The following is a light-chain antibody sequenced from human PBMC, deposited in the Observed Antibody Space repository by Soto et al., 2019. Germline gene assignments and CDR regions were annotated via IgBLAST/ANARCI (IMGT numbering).Light chain of an antibody. J-gene: IGLJ1*01. CDR3: QSYDSTLSARYV. Sequence: QSVLTQPPSVSGAPGQRVTISCTGSSSNIGAGYDVHWYQQRPGTAPKLLIFDNINRPSGVPDRFSCSKSGTSASLAITGLQAEDEGDYYCQSYDSTLSARYVFGTGTKVTVL. CDR2: DNI. CDR1: SSNIGAGYD. V-gene: IGLV1-40*01.